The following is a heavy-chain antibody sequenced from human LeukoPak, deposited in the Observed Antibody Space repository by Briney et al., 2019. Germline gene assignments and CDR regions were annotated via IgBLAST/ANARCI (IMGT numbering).Heavy chain of an antibody. CDR3: ARIWDSSGYLYYFDY. D-gene: IGHD3-22*01. Sequence: ASVKVSCKASGYTFTDYAMNWVRQAPGQGLEWMGWINTKTGHATYAQGFTGRFVFSLVTSVRTAYLQISSLKAEDTAVYYCARIWDSSGYLYYFDYWGQGSLVTVSS. V-gene: IGHV7-4-1*02. CDR1: GYTFTDYA. J-gene: IGHJ4*02. CDR2: INTKTGHA.